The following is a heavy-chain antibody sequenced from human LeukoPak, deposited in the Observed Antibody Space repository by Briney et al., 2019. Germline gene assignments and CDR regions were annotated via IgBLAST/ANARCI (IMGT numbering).Heavy chain of an antibody. CDR2: ISGSDGST. Sequence: PGGSLRLSCAASGFTFSSYAMTWVRQAPGKGLEWVSSISGSDGSTYYADSVKGRFTISRDNSKNTLYLQMNSLRAEDTAVYYCAKDRGSYADYFDYWGQGTLVTVSS. J-gene: IGHJ4*02. V-gene: IGHV3-23*01. CDR3: AKDRGSYADYFDY. CDR1: GFTFSSYA. D-gene: IGHD1-26*01.